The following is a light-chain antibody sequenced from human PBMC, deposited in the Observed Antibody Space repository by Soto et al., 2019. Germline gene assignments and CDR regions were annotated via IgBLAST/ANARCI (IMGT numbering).Light chain of an antibody. J-gene: IGLJ1*01. CDR1: GRDVGAYIY. CDR3: SSYSDSDTKV. CDR2: EVT. Sequence: QSVLTHPASVSGSPGQSITICSGGTGRDVGAYIYVSWYQQFPGKAPKLIIYEVTNRPSGVSDRCSGSKSDPTAYLSISGLQAEDEADYYCSSYSDSDTKVFGTGTKVTVL. V-gene: IGLV2-14*03.